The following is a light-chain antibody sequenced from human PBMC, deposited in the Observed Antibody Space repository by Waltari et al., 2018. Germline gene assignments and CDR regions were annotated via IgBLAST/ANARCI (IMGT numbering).Light chain of an antibody. V-gene: IGLV1-40*01. CDR2: VNN. Sequence: QSVLTQPPPVSGAPGQRVTISCTGSSPHLGAGYAVPWYQQLPGTAPKLLIYVNNNRPSGVPDRFSGSKSGTSASLAITGLQAEDEADYYCQSYDSSLSGSVFGGGTKLTVL. J-gene: IGLJ2*01. CDR3: QSYDSSLSGSV. CDR1: SPHLGAGYA.